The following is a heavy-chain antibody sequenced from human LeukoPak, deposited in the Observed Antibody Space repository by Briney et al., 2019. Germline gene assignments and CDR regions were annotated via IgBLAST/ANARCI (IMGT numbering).Heavy chain of an antibody. D-gene: IGHD6-13*01. CDR1: GFTFSSYS. V-gene: IGHV3-48*04. J-gene: IGHJ4*02. CDR2: ISSSSSTI. CDR3: ASNLAGYSSSWTLGY. Sequence: GGSLRLSCAASGFTFSSYSMNWVRQAPGKGLEWVSYISSSSSTIYYADSVKGRFTISRDNAKNSLYLQMNSLRAEDTAVYYCASNLAGYSSSWTLGYWGQGTLVTVSS.